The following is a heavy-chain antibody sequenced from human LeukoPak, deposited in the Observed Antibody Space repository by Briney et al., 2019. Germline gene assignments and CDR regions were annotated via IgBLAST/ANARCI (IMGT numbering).Heavy chain of an antibody. Sequence: SETLSLTCAIFGDSISDYYWSWLRQPAGKRLEWIGRLHGSAAIKYNPSLRSRLGLSGDTSKNQFSLKLTSVTAADTAVYYCAREARLASAAGLDVWGQGTMVTVS. J-gene: IGHJ6*02. CDR2: LHGSAAI. CDR1: GDSISDYY. CDR3: AREARLASAAGLDV. D-gene: IGHD5-12*01. V-gene: IGHV4-4*07.